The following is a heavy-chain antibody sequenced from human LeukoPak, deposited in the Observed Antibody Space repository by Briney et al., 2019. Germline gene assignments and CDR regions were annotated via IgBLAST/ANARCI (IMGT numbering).Heavy chain of an antibody. CDR1: GFTFSSYA. CDR3: ARDQYSYGLPDY. D-gene: IGHD5-18*01. Sequence: GGSLRLSCAASGFTFSSYAMHWVRQAPGKGLEWVAVISYDGSNKYYADSVKGRFTISRDNSKNTLYLQMNSLRAEDTAVYYCARDQYSYGLPDYWGQGTLVTVSS. CDR2: ISYDGSNK. V-gene: IGHV3-30*04. J-gene: IGHJ4*02.